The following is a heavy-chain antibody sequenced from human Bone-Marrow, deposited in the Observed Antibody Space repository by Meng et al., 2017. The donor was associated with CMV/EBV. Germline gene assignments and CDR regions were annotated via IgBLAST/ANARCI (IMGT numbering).Heavy chain of an antibody. CDR3: ARVHYYDSIGYYYSGWFDP. CDR2: TYYRSKWYN. V-gene: IGHV6-1*01. D-gene: IGHD3-22*01. J-gene: IGHJ5*02. CDR1: GDSVSSNSAA. Sequence: SQTLSLTCAISGDSVSSNSAAWNWIRQSPSRGLEWLGKTYYRSKWYNAYAVSVKSRITISPDTSKNQFSLHLNSVTPEDTAVYYCARVHYYDSIGYYYSGWFDPWGQGTLVTVSS.